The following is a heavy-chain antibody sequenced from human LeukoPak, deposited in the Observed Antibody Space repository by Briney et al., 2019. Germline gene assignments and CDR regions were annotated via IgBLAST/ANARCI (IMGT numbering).Heavy chain of an antibody. D-gene: IGHD3-9*01. CDR2: IYPGDSDT. Sequence: GESLKISCKGSGYSLTSYWIGWVRQMPGKGLEWMGIIYPGDSDTRYSPSFQGQVTISADKSISTAYLQWSSLKASDTAMYYCARALYYDILTGYSTYYFDYWGQGTLVTVSS. CDR1: GYSLTSYW. J-gene: IGHJ4*02. CDR3: ARALYYDILTGYSTYYFDY. V-gene: IGHV5-51*01.